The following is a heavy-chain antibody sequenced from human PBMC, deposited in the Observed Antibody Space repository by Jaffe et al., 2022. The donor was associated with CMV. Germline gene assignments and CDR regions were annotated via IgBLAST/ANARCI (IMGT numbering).Heavy chain of an antibody. D-gene: IGHD3-22*01. CDR3: ARGSGTDYYDSRGRPFDP. CDR2: INHSGST. CDR1: GGSFSGYY. V-gene: IGHV4-34*01. J-gene: IGHJ5*02. Sequence: QVQLQQWGAGLLKPSETLSLTCAVYGGSFSGYYWSWIRQPPGKGLEWIGEINHSGSTNYNPSLKSRVTISVDTSKNQFSLKLSSVTAADTAVYYCARGSGTDYYDSRGRPFDPWGQGTLVTVSS.